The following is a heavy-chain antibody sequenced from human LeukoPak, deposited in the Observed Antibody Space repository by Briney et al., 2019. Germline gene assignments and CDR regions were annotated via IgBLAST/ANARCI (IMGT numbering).Heavy chain of an antibody. Sequence: ASVKVSCKASGYTFTGHYVHWVRQAPGQGLEWMGWINPNSGDTNYAQKFQGKGTMTRDTSISTGYMELIRLRSDDTAVYYCARDRDSSSWSGFDYWGQGTLVSVSS. CDR1: GYTFTGHY. J-gene: IGHJ4*02. V-gene: IGHV1-2*02. D-gene: IGHD6-13*01. CDR3: ARDRDSSSWSGFDY. CDR2: INPNSGDT.